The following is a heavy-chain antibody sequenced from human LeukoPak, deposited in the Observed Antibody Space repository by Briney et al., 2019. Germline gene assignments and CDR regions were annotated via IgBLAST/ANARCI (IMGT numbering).Heavy chain of an antibody. CDR3: ARDSPDYYYSYYMDV. Sequence: SSETLSLTCTVSGGSISSYYWSWIRQPAGKGLEWIGRIYTSGSTNYNPSLKSRVTISVDTSKNQFSLKLSSVTAADTAVYYCARDSPDYYYSYYMDVWGKGTTVTVSS. CDR1: GGSISSYY. CDR2: IYTSGST. V-gene: IGHV4-4*07. J-gene: IGHJ6*03.